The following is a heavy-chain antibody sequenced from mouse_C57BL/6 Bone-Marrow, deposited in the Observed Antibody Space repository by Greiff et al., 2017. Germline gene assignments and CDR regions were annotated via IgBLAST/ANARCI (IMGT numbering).Heavy chain of an antibody. CDR3: ARRGGSSYVWYFDV. V-gene: IGHV5-15*04. J-gene: IGHJ1*03. CDR1: GFTFSDYG. CDR2: ISNLAYSI. Sequence: DVKLVESGGGLVQPGGSLKLSCAASGFTFSDYGMAWVRQAPRKGPEWVAFISNLAYSIYYADTVTGRFTISRENAKNTLYLEMSSRRSEDTAMYYCARRGGSSYVWYFDVWGTGTTVTVSS. D-gene: IGHD1-1*01.